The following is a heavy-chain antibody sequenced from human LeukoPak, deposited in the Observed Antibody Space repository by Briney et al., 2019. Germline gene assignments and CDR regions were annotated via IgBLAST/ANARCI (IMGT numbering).Heavy chain of an antibody. D-gene: IGHD3-22*01. CDR2: ISYDGSNK. J-gene: IGHJ4*02. V-gene: IGHV3-30*03. CDR3: ARGEYYSDTSSYFDY. CDR1: GFTFSSYA. Sequence: PGGSLRLSCAASGFTFSSYAMSWVRQAPGKGLEWVAVISYDGSNKYYADSVKGRFIISRDNSKNTLFVQMSSLRAEDTAVYYCARGEYYSDTSSYFDYWGQGTLVTVSS.